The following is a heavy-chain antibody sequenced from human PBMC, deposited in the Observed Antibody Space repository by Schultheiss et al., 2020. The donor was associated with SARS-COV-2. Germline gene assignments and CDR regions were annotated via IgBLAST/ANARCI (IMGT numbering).Heavy chain of an antibody. CDR1: GFTFSSYE. Sequence: GGSLRLSCAASGFTFSSYEMNWVRQAPGKGLEWVAVISYDGSNKYYADSVKGRFTISRDSSKNTLYLQMNSLRAEDTAVYYCARLDGWLRGWFDPWGQGTLVTVSS. J-gene: IGHJ5*02. D-gene: IGHD5-12*01. CDR3: ARLDGWLRGWFDP. V-gene: IGHV3-30*01. CDR2: ISYDGSNK.